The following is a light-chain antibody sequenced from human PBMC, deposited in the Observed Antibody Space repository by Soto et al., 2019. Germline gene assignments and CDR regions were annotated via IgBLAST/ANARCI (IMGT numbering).Light chain of an antibody. CDR3: LQDYSYPRT. CDR1: QDIRTE. J-gene: IGKJ1*01. CDR2: ATS. Sequence: AIQMTQSPSSLSASVGDRVTITCRASQDIRTELGWYQQKPGNAPKLLIYATSILQSGVPSTFSDIGSGTDFTLTISSRQPEDFATYYCLQDYSYPRTFGQGTKLEIK. V-gene: IGKV1-6*01.